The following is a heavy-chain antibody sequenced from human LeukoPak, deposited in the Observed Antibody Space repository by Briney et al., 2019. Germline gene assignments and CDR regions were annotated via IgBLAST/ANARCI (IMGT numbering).Heavy chain of an antibody. J-gene: IGHJ4*02. CDR2: ISSSSSYI. CDR3: ARAMATTFDY. V-gene: IGHV3-21*01. D-gene: IGHD5-12*01. Sequence: GGSLRLSCAASGFPFSSYSMNWVRQAPGKGLEWVSSISSSSSYIYYADSVKGRFTISRDNAKNSLYLQMNSLRAEDTAVYYCARAMATTFDYWGQGTLVTVSS. CDR1: GFPFSSYS.